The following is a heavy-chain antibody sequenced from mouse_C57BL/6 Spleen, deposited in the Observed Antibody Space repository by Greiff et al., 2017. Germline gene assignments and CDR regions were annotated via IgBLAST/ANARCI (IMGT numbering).Heavy chain of an antibody. D-gene: IGHD1-1*01. CDR1: GFNIKDYY. V-gene: IGHV14-2*01. Sequence: DVQLVESGAELVKPGASVKLSCTASGFNIKDYYMHWVKQRTEQGLEWIGRIDPEDGETKYAPKFQGKATITADTSSNTAYLQLSSLTSEDTAVYYCARSAITTVVERTYDYWGQGTTLTVSS. CDR2: IDPEDGET. J-gene: IGHJ2*01. CDR3: ARSAITTVVERTYDY.